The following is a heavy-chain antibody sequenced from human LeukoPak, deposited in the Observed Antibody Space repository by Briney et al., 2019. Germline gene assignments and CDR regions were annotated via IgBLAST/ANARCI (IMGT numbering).Heavy chain of an antibody. CDR1: GYTFTSYD. D-gene: IGHD1-26*01. CDR2: MNPNCGNT. V-gene: IGHV1-8*01. Sequence: ASVKVSCXASGYTFTSYDINWVRQATGQGLVWMGWMNPNCGNTGYAQKFQGRVTMTRNTSISTAYMELSSLRSEDTAVYYCARGCRSGSYLSRYYYYMDVWGKGTTVTVSS. J-gene: IGHJ6*03. CDR3: ARGCRSGSYLSRYYYYMDV.